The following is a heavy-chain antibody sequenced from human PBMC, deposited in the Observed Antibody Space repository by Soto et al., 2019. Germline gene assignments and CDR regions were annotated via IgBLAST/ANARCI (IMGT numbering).Heavy chain of an antibody. D-gene: IGHD5-12*01. V-gene: IGHV1-18*04. J-gene: IGHJ6*04. CDR3: ARDNLRWGGYSGYDYYYGMDV. CDR1: GYTFTSYG. Sequence: QVQLVQSGAEVKKPGASVKVSCKASGYTFTSYGISWVRQAPGQGLEWMGWIRAYNGNTNYAQKLQGRVTMTTDTSTSTAYMERRSLRSDDTAVYYCARDNLRWGGYSGYDYYYGMDVCGEGTTVTVSS. CDR2: IRAYNGNT.